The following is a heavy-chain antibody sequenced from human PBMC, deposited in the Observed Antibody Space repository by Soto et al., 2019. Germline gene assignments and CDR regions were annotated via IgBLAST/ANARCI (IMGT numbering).Heavy chain of an antibody. D-gene: IGHD1-20*01. CDR1: GGSFRGYY. CDR2: ITHSGST. CDR3: ASPPPWRITGTRSYWYFDL. J-gene: IGHJ2*01. Sequence: SETLSLTCAVYGGSFRGYYWSWIRQPPGKGLEWVGEITHSGSTNYNPSLKSRVTISVDTSKNQFSLKLSSVTAADTAVDYCASPPPWRITGTRSYWYFDLWGRGTLVTVSS. V-gene: IGHV4-34*01.